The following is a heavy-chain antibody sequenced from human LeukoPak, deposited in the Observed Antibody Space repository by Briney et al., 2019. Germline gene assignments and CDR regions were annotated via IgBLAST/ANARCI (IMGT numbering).Heavy chain of an antibody. CDR2: ISTYNGNT. V-gene: IGHV1-18*01. CDR3: TTFDY. CDR1: GYTFTSYG. D-gene: IGHD1-1*01. J-gene: IGHJ4*02. Sequence: ASVKVSCKASGYTFTSYGIIWVRQAPGQGLEWMGWISTYNGNTNYAQKIQGRVTMTTDTSTRTAYMELRSLRSEDTAVFYCTTFDYWGQGTLVTVSS.